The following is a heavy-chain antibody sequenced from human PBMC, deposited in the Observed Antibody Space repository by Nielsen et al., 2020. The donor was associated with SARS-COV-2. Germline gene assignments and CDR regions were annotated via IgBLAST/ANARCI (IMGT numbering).Heavy chain of an antibody. CDR3: ARRGRGDCTSHCYTKVDY. J-gene: IGHJ4*02. D-gene: IGHD2-2*02. CDR1: GGSFSGYY. Sequence: SETLSLTCAVYGGSFSGYYWSWIRQPPGKGLEWIGEINHSGSTNYNPSLKSRVTISVDTSKNQFSLKLSSVTAADTAVYYCARRGRGDCTSHCYTKVDYWGQGTLVTVSS. CDR2: INHSGST. V-gene: IGHV4-34*01.